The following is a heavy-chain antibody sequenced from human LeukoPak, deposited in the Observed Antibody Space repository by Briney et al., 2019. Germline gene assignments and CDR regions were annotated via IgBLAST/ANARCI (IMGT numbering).Heavy chain of an antibody. V-gene: IGHV3-21*01. CDR1: GFTFSSYS. Sequence: GGSLRLSCAASGFTFSSYSMNWVRQAPGKGLEWVSSISSSSSYIYYADSVKGRFTISRDNAKNSLYLQMDSLRAEDTAVYYCARVGYYDSSGYRAFDIWGQGTMVTVSS. CDR2: ISSSSSYI. CDR3: ARVGYYDSSGYRAFDI. J-gene: IGHJ3*02. D-gene: IGHD3-22*01.